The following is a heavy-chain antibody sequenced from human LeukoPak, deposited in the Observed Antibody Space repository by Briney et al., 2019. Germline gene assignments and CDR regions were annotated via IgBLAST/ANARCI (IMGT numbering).Heavy chain of an antibody. CDR2: IIPILGIA. J-gene: IGHJ6*02. CDR1: GGTFSSYA. D-gene: IGHD2-15*01. CDR3: ARDLKGVVAAYVAYYYYGMDV. Sequence: ASVKVSCKASGGTFSSYAISWVRQAPGQGLEWMERIIPILGIANYAQKFQGRVTITADKSTSTAYMELSSLRSEDTAVYYCARDLKGVVAAYVAYYYYGMDVWGQGTTVTVSS. V-gene: IGHV1-69*04.